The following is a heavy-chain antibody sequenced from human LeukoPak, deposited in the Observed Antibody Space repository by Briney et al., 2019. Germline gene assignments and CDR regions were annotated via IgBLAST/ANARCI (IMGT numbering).Heavy chain of an antibody. CDR1: GGSISSYY. CDR2: SGST. D-gene: IGHD1-1*01. Sequence: SETLSLTCTVSGGSISSYYWSWNRQPPGKGLEWIGNSGSTNYNPSLKSRVTISVDTSKNQFSLKLTSVTAADTAVYYCARDKVSTGTFDYWGQGTLVTVSS. V-gene: IGHV4-59*01. J-gene: IGHJ4*02. CDR3: ARDKVSTGTFDY.